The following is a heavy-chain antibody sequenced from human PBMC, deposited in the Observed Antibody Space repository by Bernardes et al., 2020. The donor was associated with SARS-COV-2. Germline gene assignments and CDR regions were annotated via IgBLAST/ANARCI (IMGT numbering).Heavy chain of an antibody. CDR2: FDPEDGET. CDR3: ATQVIGWNYFSPDV. J-gene: IGHJ6*02. Sequence: ASVKVSCKVSGYTLTELSMHWVRQAPGKGLEWMGGFDPEDGETIYAQKFQGRVTMTEDTSTDTAYMELSSLRSEDTAVYYCATQVIGWNYFSPDVWGQGTTVTVSS. V-gene: IGHV1-24*01. D-gene: IGHD1-7*01. CDR1: GYTLTELS.